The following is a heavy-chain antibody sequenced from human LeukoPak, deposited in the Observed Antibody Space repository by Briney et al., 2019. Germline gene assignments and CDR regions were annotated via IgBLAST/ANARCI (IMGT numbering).Heavy chain of an antibody. CDR2: SSSSGSTI. J-gene: IGHJ6*03. CDR3: ARGTYSSSWYLPHYYYYYMDV. V-gene: IGHV3-11*01. Sequence: GGSLRLSCAASGFTFSDYYMSWIRQAPAKGLEGVSYSSSSGSTIYYADSVKGRFTISRDNAKNSLSLQMNSLRAEDTAVYYCARGTYSSSWYLPHYYYYYMDVWGKGTTVTVSS. D-gene: IGHD6-13*01. CDR1: GFTFSDYY.